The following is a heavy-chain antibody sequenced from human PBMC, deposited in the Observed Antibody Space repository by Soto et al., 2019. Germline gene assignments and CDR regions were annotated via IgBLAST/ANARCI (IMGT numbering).Heavy chain of an antibody. V-gene: IGHV3-9*01. CDR1: GLNFDDYA. D-gene: IGHD1-26*01. J-gene: IGHJ4*02. CDR2: ITWNGDNV. Sequence: PGGSLRLSCAASGLNFDDYAMHWVRQVPGKGLEWVSGITWNGDNVAYADSVKGRFTISRDNAKSTLYLQMNSLRVEDTALYYCVKDGKWDFLQGDPFDHRGQGPLVTVSS. CDR3: VKDGKWDFLQGDPFDH.